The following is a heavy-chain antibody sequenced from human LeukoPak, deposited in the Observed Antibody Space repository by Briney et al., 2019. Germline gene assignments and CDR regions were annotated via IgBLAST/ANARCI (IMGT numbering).Heavy chain of an antibody. CDR2: INPSGGST. D-gene: IGHD3-22*01. V-gene: IGHV1-46*03. CDR1: GYTFTSYY. J-gene: IGHJ4*02. Sequence: ASVKVSCKASGYTFTSYYMHWVRQARGQGLEWMGIINPSGGSTSYAQKFQGRVTMTRDTSTSTVYMELSSLRSEDTAVYYCARPFNDSSAHYVWYFDYWGQGTLVTVSS. CDR3: ARPFNDSSAHYVWYFDY.